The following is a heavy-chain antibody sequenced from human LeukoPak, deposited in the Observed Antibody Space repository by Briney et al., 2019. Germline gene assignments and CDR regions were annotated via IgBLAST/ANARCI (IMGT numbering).Heavy chain of an antibody. Sequence: GESLKISCKGSGYSFTSYWIGWVRQMPGKGLEWMGIIYPGDSDTRCSPSFQGQVTISADKSISTTYLQWSSLKASDTAMYYCARRGLEYYDSSGYYRHYFDYWGQGTLVTVSS. V-gene: IGHV5-51*01. CDR2: IYPGDSDT. D-gene: IGHD3-22*01. J-gene: IGHJ4*02. CDR1: GYSFTSYW. CDR3: ARRGLEYYDSSGYYRHYFDY.